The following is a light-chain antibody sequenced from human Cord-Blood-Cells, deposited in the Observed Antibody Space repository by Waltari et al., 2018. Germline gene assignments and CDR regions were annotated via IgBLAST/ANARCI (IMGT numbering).Light chain of an antibody. CDR3: AAWDDILSGYWV. J-gene: IGLJ3*02. CDR1: SSNIGSHY. Sequence: QSVLTQPPSASGTPGQRVTISCSGSSSNIGSHYVYWYQQLPGTAPKLLIYRNNPRPSGVPDLFSGSKSGTSASLAISGLRSEDEADYYCAAWDDILSGYWVFGGGTKLTVL. CDR2: RNN. V-gene: IGLV1-47*01.